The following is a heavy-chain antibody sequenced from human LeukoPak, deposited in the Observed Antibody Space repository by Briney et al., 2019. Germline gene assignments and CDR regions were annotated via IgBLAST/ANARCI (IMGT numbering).Heavy chain of an antibody. CDR2: IYSGNT. CDR1: GFTFSNSA. Sequence: GGSLRLSCAASGFTFSNSAMSWVRQAPGKGLEWVSFIYSGNTHYSDSVKGRFTISRDNSKNTLYLQMNSLRAEDTAVYYCARRAGAYSHPYDYWGQGTLVTVSS. CDR3: ARRAGAYSHPYDY. D-gene: IGHD4/OR15-4a*01. J-gene: IGHJ4*02. V-gene: IGHV3-53*01.